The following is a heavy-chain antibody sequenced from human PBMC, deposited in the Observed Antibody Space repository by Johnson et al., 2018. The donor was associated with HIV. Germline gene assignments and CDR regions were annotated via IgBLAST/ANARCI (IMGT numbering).Heavy chain of an antibody. CDR3: ARDLVRYFDPYAFDI. Sequence: VQLVESGGGLVQPGRSLRLSCAASGFTFDDYGMSWVRQAPGKGLEWVSGINWNGGSTGYADSVKGRFTISRDNAKNSLYLQMNSLRAEDTALYYCARDLVRYFDPYAFDIWGQGTMVTVSS. CDR1: GFTFDDYG. V-gene: IGHV3-20*04. J-gene: IGHJ3*02. CDR2: INWNGGST. D-gene: IGHD3-9*01.